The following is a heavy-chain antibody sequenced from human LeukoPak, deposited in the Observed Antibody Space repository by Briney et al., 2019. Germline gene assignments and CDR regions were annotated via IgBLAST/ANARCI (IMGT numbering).Heavy chain of an antibody. CDR2: ISSASLAI. J-gene: IGHJ5*02. CDR1: GFTFSSFS. Sequence: GESLKISCAASGFTFSSFSMNWVRQAPGKGLEWVSYISSASLAIYYADSVKGRFTISRDNAKDSLYLQMNSLRAEDAAVYYCARSGHYGAGTYYSLNGFDPWGQGTLVTVSS. CDR3: ARSGHYGAGTYYSLNGFDP. V-gene: IGHV3-48*01. D-gene: IGHD3-10*01.